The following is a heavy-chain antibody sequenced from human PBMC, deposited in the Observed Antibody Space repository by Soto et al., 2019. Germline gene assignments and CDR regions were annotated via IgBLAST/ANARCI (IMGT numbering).Heavy chain of an antibody. CDR1: EFTFSNYA. D-gene: IGHD3-22*01. CDR2: ISGKSGSL. J-gene: IGHJ4*02. CDR3: AKDWDSDPFYYDSRKQWRN. V-gene: IGHV3-23*01. Sequence: PGGPLRLSSAASEFTFSNYAMNLFHKAPGKGLKLVSAISGKSGSLYYAKNEKGRFTISRDNSKNKLIQKKNKLKAEEKTQYYCAKDWDSDPFYYDSRKQWRNWGQGP.